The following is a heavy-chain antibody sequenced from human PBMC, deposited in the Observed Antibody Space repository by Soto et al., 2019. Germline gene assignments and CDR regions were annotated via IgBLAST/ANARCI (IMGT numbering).Heavy chain of an antibody. D-gene: IGHD6-13*01. J-gene: IGHJ4*02. CDR1: GGSISSSSYY. CDR2: IYYSGST. V-gene: IGHV4-39*01. Sequence: SETLSLTCTVSGGSISSSSYYWGWIRQPPGKGLEWIGSIYYSGSTYYNPSLKSRVTISVDTSKNQFSLKLSSVTAADTAVYYCARPTQVGSSWYFDYWGQGTLVTVSS. CDR3: ARPTQVGSSWYFDY.